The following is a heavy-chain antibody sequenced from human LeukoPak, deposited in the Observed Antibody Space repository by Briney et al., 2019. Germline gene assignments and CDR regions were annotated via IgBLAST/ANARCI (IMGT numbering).Heavy chain of an antibody. CDR2: IRSKAYGGIT. V-gene: IGHV3-49*04. CDR3: TREPLLTFYGDYPYFDY. Sequence: GGSLRLSCTASGFTFGDCAMSWVRQAPGKGLEWVGFIRSKAYGGITEYAASVKGGFTISRDDSRSIAYLQMNSLKTEDTAVYYCTREPLLTFYGDYPYFDYWGQGTLVTVSS. D-gene: IGHD4-17*01. CDR1: GFTFGDCA. J-gene: IGHJ4*02.